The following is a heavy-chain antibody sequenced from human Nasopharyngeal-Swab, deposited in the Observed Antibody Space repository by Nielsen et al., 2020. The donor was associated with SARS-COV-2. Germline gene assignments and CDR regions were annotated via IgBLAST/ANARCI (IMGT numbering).Heavy chain of an antibody. D-gene: IGHD2-2*01. CDR1: GGSFSGYY. CDR2: INHSGST. V-gene: IGHV4-34*01. Sequence: SETLSLTCAVYGGSFSGYYWSWIRQPPGKGLDWIGEINHSGSTKYNPSLKSRVNISVDTSKNQFSLKVSSVTAADTAVYYCARGGYYCSSTSCYYHSGYYYGMDVWGQGTTVTVSS. CDR3: ARGGYYCSSTSCYYHSGYYYGMDV. J-gene: IGHJ6*02.